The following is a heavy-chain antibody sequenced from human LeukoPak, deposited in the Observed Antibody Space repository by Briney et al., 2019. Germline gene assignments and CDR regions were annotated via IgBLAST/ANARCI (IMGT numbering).Heavy chain of an antibody. V-gene: IGHV3-7*01. CDR1: GFTFSSYW. D-gene: IGHD5-24*01. CDR2: TDQVEGER. CDR3: GRGDGYLVDH. J-gene: IGHJ4*02. Sequence: PGGSLRLSCTASGFTFSSYWMSWVRQAPGKGLEWVANTDQVEGERYYVDSVKGRFTISRDDARTSLFLQMNSLGAEDTGVYYCGRGDGYLVDHWGQGTLVTVST.